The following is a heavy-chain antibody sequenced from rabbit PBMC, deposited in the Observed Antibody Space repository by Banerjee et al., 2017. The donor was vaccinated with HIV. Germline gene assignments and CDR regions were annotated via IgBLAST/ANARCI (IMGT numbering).Heavy chain of an antibody. V-gene: IGHV1S7*01. CDR2: IYPDYGTT. CDR3: ARAIYVGFAGYGYAPHYFNL. J-gene: IGHJ4*01. Sequence: VRQAPGKGLEWIAYIYPDYGTTDYANWVNGRFTISLDNAQNTVFLQMTSLTAADTATYFCARAIYVGFAGYGYAPHYFNLWGPGTLVTVS. D-gene: IGHD6-1*01.